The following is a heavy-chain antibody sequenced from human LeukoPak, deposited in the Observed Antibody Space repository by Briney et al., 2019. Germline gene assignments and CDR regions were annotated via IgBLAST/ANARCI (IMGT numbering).Heavy chain of an antibody. CDR2: SNHGGSS. D-gene: IGHD3-3*01. CDR1: GGSFSGHY. CDR3: ARVGTYYDFWRVYYYYMDV. V-gene: IGHV4-34*01. Sequence: SETLSLTCGVSGGSFSGHYWTWIRQPPGKGLEWIAKSNHGGSSHYNPALKSRVTISVDTSKNQFSLKLSSVTAADTAVYYCARVGTYYDFWRVYYYYMDVWGKGTTVTVSS. J-gene: IGHJ6*03.